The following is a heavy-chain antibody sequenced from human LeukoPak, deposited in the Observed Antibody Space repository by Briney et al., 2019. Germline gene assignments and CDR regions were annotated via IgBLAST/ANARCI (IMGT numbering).Heavy chain of an antibody. CDR2: INPSGGST. J-gene: IGHJ4*02. Sequence: ASVKVSCKASGYTFTNYYIHWVRRAPGQGLEWMGIINPSGGSTSYAQKFQGRVTMTRDTSTSTVYMELSSLRSEDTAVYYCARATTQQQLKYYFDYWGQGTLVTVSS. V-gene: IGHV1-46*01. CDR3: ARATTQQQLKYYFDY. CDR1: GYTFTNYY. D-gene: IGHD6-13*01.